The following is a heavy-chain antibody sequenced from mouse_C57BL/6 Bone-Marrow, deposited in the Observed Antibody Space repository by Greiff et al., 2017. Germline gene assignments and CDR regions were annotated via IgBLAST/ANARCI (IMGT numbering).Heavy chain of an antibody. CDR3: ARLEDGYYYGSSLFAY. J-gene: IGHJ3*01. D-gene: IGHD1-1*01. Sequence: VKLMESGAELVKPGASVKLSCKASGYTFTEYTIHWVKQRSGQGLEWIGWFYPGSGSKQYNEKFKDKATLTADKSSSTVYMELSRLTSVDSAIFFWARLEDGYYYGSSLFAYWGQGTLVTVSA. V-gene: IGHV1-62-2*01. CDR2: FYPGSGSK. CDR1: GYTFTEYT.